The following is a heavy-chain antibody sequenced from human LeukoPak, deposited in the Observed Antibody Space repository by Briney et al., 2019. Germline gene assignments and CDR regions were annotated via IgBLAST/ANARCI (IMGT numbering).Heavy chain of an antibody. CDR2: ISYDGSNK. CDR1: GFNLSTYG. J-gene: IGHJ4*02. Sequence: GGSLRLSCAASGFNLSTYGMHWVRQAPGKGLEWVAVISYDGSNKYYADSVKGRFTVSRDNSKNTLYLQMNSLRAEDAAVYYCAKDRGVTSIDYWGLGTLVTVSS. D-gene: IGHD2-8*01. CDR3: AKDRGVTSIDY. V-gene: IGHV3-30*18.